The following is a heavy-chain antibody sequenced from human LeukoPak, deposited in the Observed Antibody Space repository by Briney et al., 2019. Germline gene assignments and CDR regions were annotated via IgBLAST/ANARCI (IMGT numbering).Heavy chain of an antibody. D-gene: IGHD1-26*01. CDR3: ARYYRNGPLDY. Sequence: SETLSLTCTVSGGSISTSSYYWGWIRQPPGKGLEWVGCIYYSGITYYNPSLKSRVTISVDTSKNQFSLKLSSVTVADTALYYCARYYRNGPLDYWGQGTLVTVSS. CDR1: GGSISTSSYY. V-gene: IGHV4-39*01. J-gene: IGHJ4*02. CDR2: IYYSGIT.